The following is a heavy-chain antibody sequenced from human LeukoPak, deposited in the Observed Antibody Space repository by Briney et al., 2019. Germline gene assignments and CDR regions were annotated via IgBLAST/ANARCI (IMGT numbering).Heavy chain of an antibody. V-gene: IGHV4-39*01. Sequence: SETLSLTCTVSGGSISSSSYYWGWIRQPPGKGLEWIGSIYYSGSTYYNPSLKSRVTISVDTSKNQFSLKLSSVTAADTAAYYCARRAHDFWSGPFDYWGQGTLVTVSS. CDR1: GGSISSSSYY. CDR2: IYYSGST. CDR3: ARRAHDFWSGPFDY. D-gene: IGHD3-3*01. J-gene: IGHJ4*02.